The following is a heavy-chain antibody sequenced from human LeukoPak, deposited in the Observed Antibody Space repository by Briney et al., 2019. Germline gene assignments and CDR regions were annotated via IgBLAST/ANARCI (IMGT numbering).Heavy chain of an antibody. CDR1: GFTFRNYW. Sequence: GGSLRLSCAASGFTFRNYWMHWVRQAPGKGLVWVFSINSDGSNTDYAVSVKGRFTISRDNAKNTLYLQMNSLRAEDTAVYYCARGGKEYYYGSGSYPFDYWGQGTLVTVSS. V-gene: IGHV3-74*01. J-gene: IGHJ4*02. CDR2: INSDGSNT. D-gene: IGHD3-10*01. CDR3: ARGGKEYYYGSGSYPFDY.